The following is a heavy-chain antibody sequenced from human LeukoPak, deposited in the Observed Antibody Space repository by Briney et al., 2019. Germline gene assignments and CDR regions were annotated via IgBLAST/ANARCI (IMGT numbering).Heavy chain of an antibody. J-gene: IGHJ5*02. Sequence: ASVKVSCKASGYTFTGYYMHWVRQAPGQGLEWMGIINPSGGSTSYAQKFQGRVTMTRDMSTSTAYMELRSLRSDDTAVYYCARDLKRSRARWENLGLDPWGQGTLVTASS. D-gene: IGHD3-16*01. CDR2: INPSGGST. CDR3: ARDLKRSRARWENLGLDP. V-gene: IGHV1-46*01. CDR1: GYTFTGYY.